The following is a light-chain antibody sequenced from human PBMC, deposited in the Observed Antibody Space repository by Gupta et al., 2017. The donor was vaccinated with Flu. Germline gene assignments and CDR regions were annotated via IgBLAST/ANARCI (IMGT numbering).Light chain of an antibody. CDR3: QCHIT. V-gene: IGKV3-11*01. J-gene: IGKJ5*01. CDR1: QSVGFS. Sequence: EIVLTQSAATLSLSPGERATLSCRASQSVGFSLAWYQQRPGQAPRLRIYETSKSGTGIIARLSGRGSGTDFTRPCTSIEPDDSDGDDGQCHITFGQGTLMEIK. CDR2: ETS.